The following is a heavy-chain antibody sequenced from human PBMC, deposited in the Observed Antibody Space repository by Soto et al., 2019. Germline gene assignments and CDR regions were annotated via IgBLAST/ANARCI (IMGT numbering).Heavy chain of an antibody. Sequence: QVQLVESGGGVVQPGRSLRLSCAASGFTFSRYAMHWVRQAPGKGLEWVAVISYDGSNKYYADSVKGRFTISRDNSKNTLYLQMNSLGAEDTAVYYCARGLGELLGGDYWGQGTLVTVSS. CDR3: ARGLGELLGGDY. J-gene: IGHJ4*02. CDR1: GFTFSRYA. D-gene: IGHD1-26*01. CDR2: ISYDGSNK. V-gene: IGHV3-30-3*01.